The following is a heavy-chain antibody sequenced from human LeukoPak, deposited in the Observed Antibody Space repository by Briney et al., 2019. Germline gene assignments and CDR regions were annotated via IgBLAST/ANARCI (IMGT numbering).Heavy chain of an antibody. J-gene: IGHJ4*02. CDR3: ARDGSYDSSSIGY. D-gene: IGHD3-22*01. Sequence: SETLSLTCTVSGYSISSGYYWGWIRQPPGKGLEWIGSIYHSGSTYYNPSLKSRATISVDTSKNQFSLKLRPVTAADTAVYYCARDGSYDSSSIGYWGQGTLVTVSS. CDR1: GYSISSGYY. V-gene: IGHV4-38-2*02. CDR2: IYHSGST.